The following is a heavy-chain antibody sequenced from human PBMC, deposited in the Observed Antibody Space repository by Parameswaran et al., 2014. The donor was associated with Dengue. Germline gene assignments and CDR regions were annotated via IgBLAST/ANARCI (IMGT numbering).Heavy chain of an antibody. Sequence: VRQAPGRGWEWVAVISYDGSNKYYADSVKGRFTISRDNSKNTLYLQMNSLRAEDTAVYYCARGAFSPLRYFDWLRWAFDIWGQGTMVTVSS. D-gene: IGHD3-9*01. J-gene: IGHJ3*02. CDR3: ARGAFSPLRYFDWLRWAFDI. CDR2: ISYDGSNK. V-gene: IGHV3-30-3*01.